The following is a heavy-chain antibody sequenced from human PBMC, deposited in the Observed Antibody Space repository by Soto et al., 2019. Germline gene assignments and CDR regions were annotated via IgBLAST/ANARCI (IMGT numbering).Heavy chain of an antibody. V-gene: IGHV1-2*04. Sequence: ASVKVSCKASGYTFTGYYRHWVRQAPGQGLEWMGWINPNSGGTNYAQKFQGWVTMTRDTSISTAYMELSRLRSDDTAVYYCARGGYYDSSGYYYGSWFDPWGQGTLVTVSS. J-gene: IGHJ5*02. CDR3: ARGGYYDSSGYYYGSWFDP. CDR1: GYTFTGYY. CDR2: INPNSGGT. D-gene: IGHD3-22*01.